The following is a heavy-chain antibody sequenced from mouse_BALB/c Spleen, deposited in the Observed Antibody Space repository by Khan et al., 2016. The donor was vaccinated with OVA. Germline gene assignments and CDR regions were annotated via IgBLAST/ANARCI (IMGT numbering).Heavy chain of an antibody. CDR2: IYWDDDK. Sequence: QVTLKESGPGILQPSQTLSLTCSLSGFSLSTSGMGVSWIRQPSGRGLEWLAHIYWDDDKRYNPSLKSRPTISKDTSSNQVFLKITSVDTADTAIYYFARKITTYYYAMDYWGQGTSVTVSS. V-gene: IGHV8-12*01. CDR3: ARKITTYYYAMDY. J-gene: IGHJ4*01. D-gene: IGHD2-4*01. CDR1: GFSLSTSGMG.